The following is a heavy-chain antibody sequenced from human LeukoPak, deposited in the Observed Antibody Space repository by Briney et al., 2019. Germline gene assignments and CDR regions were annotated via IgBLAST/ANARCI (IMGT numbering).Heavy chain of an antibody. CDR1: GFTFNNYA. CDR3: AKEPWGFSWFDY. J-gene: IGHJ4*02. CDR2: IFGSGGSA. Sequence: QSGGSLRLSCAASGFTFNNYAMYWVRQAPGKGLEWVSGIFGSGGSAHYADSVKGRFTISRDNSKNTLYLQMNSLRAEDAAVYYCAKEPWGFSWFDYWGQGTLVTVSS. V-gene: IGHV3-23*01. D-gene: IGHD3-10*01.